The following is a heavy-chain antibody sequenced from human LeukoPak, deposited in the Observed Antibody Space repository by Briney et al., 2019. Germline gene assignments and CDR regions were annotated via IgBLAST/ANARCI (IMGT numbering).Heavy chain of an antibody. V-gene: IGHV3-30*18. CDR2: ISYDGSNK. Sequence: GRSLRLSCAASGFTFSSYGMHWVRQAPGKGLEWVAVISYDGSNKYHADSVKGRFTISRDNSKNTLYLQMNSLRAEDTAVYYCAKDRITMIVVAAFDYWGQGTLVTVSS. J-gene: IGHJ4*02. CDR3: AKDRITMIVVAAFDY. CDR1: GFTFSSYG. D-gene: IGHD3-22*01.